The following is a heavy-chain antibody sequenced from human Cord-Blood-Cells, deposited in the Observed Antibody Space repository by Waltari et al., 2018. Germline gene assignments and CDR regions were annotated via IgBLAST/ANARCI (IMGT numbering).Heavy chain of an antibody. V-gene: IGHV1-24*01. Sequence: QVQLVQSGAAVKKPGASVKVSCKVSGYTLTALSMHCVRQAPGKGLEWMGGFDPEDGETIYAQKFQGRVTMTEDTSTDTAYMELSSLRSEDTAVYYCATDRGCGSYAKCGAFDIWGQGTMVTVSS. CDR3: ATDRGCGSYAKCGAFDI. D-gene: IGHD1-26*01. CDR1: GYTLTALS. CDR2: FDPEDGET. J-gene: IGHJ3*02.